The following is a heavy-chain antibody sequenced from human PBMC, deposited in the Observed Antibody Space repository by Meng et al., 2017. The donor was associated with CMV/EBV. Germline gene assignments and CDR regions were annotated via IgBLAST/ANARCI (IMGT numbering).Heavy chain of an antibody. CDR2: YEFSGGPI. V-gene: IGHV3-23*01. Sequence: CTYGMHDVGWVRRAREEGVGVVSNYEFSGGPIQYADWVKGRFTTSRDNSENTLFLQMNSVGAKDTAVYYCATGRGANGVVVVNAHESWGQGTLVTVSS. D-gene: IGHD2-15*01. CDR3: ATGRGANGVVVVNAHES. J-gene: IGHJ5*02. CDR1: CTYGMHD.